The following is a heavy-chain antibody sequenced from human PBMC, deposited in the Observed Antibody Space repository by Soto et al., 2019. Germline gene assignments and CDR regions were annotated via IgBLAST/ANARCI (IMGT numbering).Heavy chain of an antibody. CDR2: INHSGST. J-gene: IGHJ6*02. V-gene: IGHV4-34*01. CDR3: ARRARYYYSGMDV. CDR1: GGSFSGYY. Sequence: PSETLSLTCAVYGGSFSGYYWSWIRQPPGKGLEWIGEINHSGSTNYNPSLKSRVTISVDTSKNQFSLKLSSVTAADTAVYYCARRARYYYSGMDVWGQGTTVTVSS.